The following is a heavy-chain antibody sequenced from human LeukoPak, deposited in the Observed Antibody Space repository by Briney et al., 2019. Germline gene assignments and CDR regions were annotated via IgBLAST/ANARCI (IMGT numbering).Heavy chain of an antibody. D-gene: IGHD6-13*01. CDR1: GGSISSSNYY. CDR3: ARVSSSWYQDWCFDL. CDR2: IYYSGST. J-gene: IGHJ2*01. V-gene: IGHV4-39*07. Sequence: SETLSLTCTVSGGSISSSNYYWGWIRQPPGKGLEWIGSIYYSGSTYYNPSLKSRVTMSVDTSKNQFSLKLSSVTAADTAVYYCARVSSSWYQDWCFDLWGRGTLVTVSS.